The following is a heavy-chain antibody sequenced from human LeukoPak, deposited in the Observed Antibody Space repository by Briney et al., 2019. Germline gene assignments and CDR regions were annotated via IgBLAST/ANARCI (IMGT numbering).Heavy chain of an antibody. Sequence: SETLSLTCTVSGYSISSGYYWGWIRQPPGKGLEWIGSIYHSGSTYYNPSLKSRVTISVDTSKNQFSLKLSSVTAADTAVYYCARAKSYSSSSSFDYWGQGTLVTVSS. CDR3: ARAKSYSSSSSFDY. CDR2: IYHSGST. CDR1: GYSISSGYY. V-gene: IGHV4-38-2*02. J-gene: IGHJ4*02. D-gene: IGHD6-6*01.